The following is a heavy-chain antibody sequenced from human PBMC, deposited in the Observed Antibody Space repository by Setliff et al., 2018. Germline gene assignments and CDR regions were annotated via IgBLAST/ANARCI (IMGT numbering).Heavy chain of an antibody. CDR2: IYIRGII. D-gene: IGHD1-26*01. CDR1: GDFMSSHLYF. J-gene: IGHJ4*02. Sequence: SETLSLTCSVSGDFMSSHLYFWSWIRQPAGKGLEWIGDIYIRGIINYNPSLKSRTTISIDTSKAQFSLILSSVTAADTAMYFCARGRVDSGSYNDLGYFDDWGKGTLVAVSS. CDR3: ARGRVDSGSYNDLGYFDD. V-gene: IGHV4-61*09.